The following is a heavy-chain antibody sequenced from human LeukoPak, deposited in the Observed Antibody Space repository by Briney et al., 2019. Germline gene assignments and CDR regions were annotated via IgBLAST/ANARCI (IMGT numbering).Heavy chain of an antibody. CDR3: ARGSYYSDSSGYFDY. Sequence: ASVKVSCKASGYTVTGYYIHWVRQAPGQGLDWMGWINPNSGYTHSAQNFQGRVTMTRDTSTDTAHMELSRLRSDDTAVYYCARGSYYSDSSGYFDYWGQGTLVTVSS. V-gene: IGHV1-2*02. CDR1: GYTVTGYY. CDR2: INPNSGYT. D-gene: IGHD3-22*01. J-gene: IGHJ4*02.